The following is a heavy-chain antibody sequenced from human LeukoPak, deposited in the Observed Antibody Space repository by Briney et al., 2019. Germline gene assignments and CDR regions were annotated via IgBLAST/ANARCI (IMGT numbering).Heavy chain of an antibody. J-gene: IGHJ4*02. V-gene: IGHV7-4-1*02. Sequence: ASVKVSCKASGYTFTTHSINWLRQAPGQGLEWMGWITTNTGNPTYAQGFTGRFVFSLDTSVSTAYLQISSLKAEDTAVYYCARDASTIRFDYWGQGTLVTVSS. D-gene: IGHD5-24*01. CDR2: ITTNTGNP. CDR1: GYTFTTHS. CDR3: ARDASTIRFDY.